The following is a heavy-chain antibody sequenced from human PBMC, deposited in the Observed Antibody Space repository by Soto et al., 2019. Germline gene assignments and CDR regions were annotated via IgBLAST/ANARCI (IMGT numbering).Heavy chain of an antibody. CDR1: GFTVSSTY. CDR3: ARESYYDSSGYQSDY. V-gene: IGHV3-53*01. J-gene: IGHJ4*02. Sequence: PWGSLRLSCAASGFTVSSTYMSWVRQAQGKGLEWVSVIYSGGSTYYADSVKGRFTISRDNSKNTLYLQMNSLRAEDTAVYYCARESYYDSSGYQSDYWGQGTLVTVSS. D-gene: IGHD3-22*01. CDR2: IYSGGST.